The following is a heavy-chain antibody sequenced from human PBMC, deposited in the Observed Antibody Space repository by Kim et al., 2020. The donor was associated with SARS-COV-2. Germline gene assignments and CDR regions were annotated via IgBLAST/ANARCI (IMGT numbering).Heavy chain of an antibody. CDR3: ASEGSSSSWHDPGDY. CDR1: GGSISSSSYY. V-gene: IGHV4-39*07. CDR2: IYYSGST. Sequence: SETLSLTCTVSGGSISSSSYYWGWIRQPPGKGLEWIGSIYYSGSTYYNPSLKSRVTISVDTSKNQFSLKLSSVTAADTAVYYCASEGSSSSWHDPGDYWGKGTLVTVSS. D-gene: IGHD6-13*01. J-gene: IGHJ4*02.